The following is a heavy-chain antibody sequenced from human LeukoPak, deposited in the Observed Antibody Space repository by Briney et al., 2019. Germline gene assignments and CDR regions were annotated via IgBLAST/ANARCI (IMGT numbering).Heavy chain of an antibody. CDR3: ARAGVAATTLLNWFDP. CDR2: ISWNSGSI. D-gene: IGHD2-15*01. CDR1: GFTFDDYA. J-gene: IGHJ5*02. V-gene: IGHV3-9*01. Sequence: PGGPLRLSCAASGFTFDDYAMHWVRQAPGKGLEWVSGISWNSGSIGYADSVKGRFTISRDNAKNSLYLQMNSLRAEDTALYYCARAGVAATTLLNWFDPWGQGTLVTVSS.